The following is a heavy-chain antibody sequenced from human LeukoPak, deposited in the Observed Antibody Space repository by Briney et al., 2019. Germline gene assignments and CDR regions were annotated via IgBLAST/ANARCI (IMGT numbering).Heavy chain of an antibody. Sequence: ASVKVSCKATGYTVTSYYMHWVRQAPGQGLEWMGIINPSGGSTSYAQKFQGRVTMTRDTSTSTVYMELSSLRSEDTAVYYCAREGGSYRWFDPWGQGTLVTVSA. V-gene: IGHV1-46*01. CDR1: GYTVTSYY. D-gene: IGHD1-26*01. CDR2: INPSGGST. CDR3: AREGGSYRWFDP. J-gene: IGHJ5*02.